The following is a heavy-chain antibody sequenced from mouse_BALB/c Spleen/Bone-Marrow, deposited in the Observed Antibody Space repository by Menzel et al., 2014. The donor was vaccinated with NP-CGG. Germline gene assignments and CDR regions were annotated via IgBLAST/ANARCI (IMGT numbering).Heavy chain of an antibody. CDR3: ARKYYYAMDF. J-gene: IGHJ4*01. V-gene: IGHV1-18*01. CDR1: GCSFTDYT. CDR2: INPYNGGT. Sequence: VQLQQSGPELVKPGASMKISCKASGCSFTDYTMNWVKQSHGKNLEWIGLINPYNGGTTYSQKFKAKATLTVDKSSSTAYMEFLSLTSEDSAVYYCARKYYYAMDFWGQGTSVTVSS.